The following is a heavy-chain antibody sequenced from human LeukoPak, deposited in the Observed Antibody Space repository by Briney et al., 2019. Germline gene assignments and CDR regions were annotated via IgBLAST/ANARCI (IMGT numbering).Heavy chain of an antibody. CDR3: AKLPIAAAVNYFDY. CDR2: ISGSGGST. V-gene: IGHV3-23*01. D-gene: IGHD6-13*01. J-gene: IGHJ4*02. CDR1: GFTLSSYA. Sequence: PGGSLRLSCAASGFTLSSYAMSWVRQAPGKGLEWVSAISGSGGSTYYTDSVKGRFTISRDNSKNTLYLQMNSLRAEDTAVYYCAKLPIAAAVNYFDYWGQGTLVTVSS.